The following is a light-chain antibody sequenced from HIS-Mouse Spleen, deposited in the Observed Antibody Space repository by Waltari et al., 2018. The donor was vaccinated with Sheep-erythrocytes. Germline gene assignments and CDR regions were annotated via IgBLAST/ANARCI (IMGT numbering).Light chain of an antibody. CDR2: WAS. Sequence: DIVMTQSPDSLAVPLGERATIHCKSSQSVLYSANNKTYLAWYQQKPGQPPKLLIYWASTRESGVPDRFSGSGSGTDFTLTISSLQAEDVAVYYCQQYYSTLTFGGGTK. CDR1: QSVLYSANNKTY. V-gene: IGKV4-1*01. CDR3: QQYYSTLT. J-gene: IGKJ4*01.